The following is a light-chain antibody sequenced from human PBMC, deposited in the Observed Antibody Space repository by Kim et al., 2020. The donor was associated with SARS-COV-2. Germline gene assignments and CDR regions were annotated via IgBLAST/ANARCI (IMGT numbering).Light chain of an antibody. Sequence: GQTVTISCSGSSSNVGSNTITWYQLLPGTAPKLLIYSNNQRPSGVPDRFSGSKSGTSASLAISGLQSEDEADYYCAVWDDSLNGVVFGGGTQLTVL. V-gene: IGLV1-44*01. CDR3: AVWDDSLNGVV. J-gene: IGLJ2*01. CDR2: SNN. CDR1: SSNVGSNT.